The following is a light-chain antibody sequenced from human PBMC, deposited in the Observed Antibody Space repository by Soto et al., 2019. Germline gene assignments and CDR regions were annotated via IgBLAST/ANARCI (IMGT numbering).Light chain of an antibody. CDR1: KSISSY. CDR3: QQSYSTLGT. V-gene: IGKV1-39*01. Sequence: DIQMTQSPSSLSASVGDRVTITCRASKSISSYLNWYQQKPGKAPKLLIYAASSLQSGVPSRFSGSGSGTDFTLTISRLQPEDFATYYCQQSYSTLGTFGQGTKVESK. J-gene: IGKJ1*01. CDR2: AAS.